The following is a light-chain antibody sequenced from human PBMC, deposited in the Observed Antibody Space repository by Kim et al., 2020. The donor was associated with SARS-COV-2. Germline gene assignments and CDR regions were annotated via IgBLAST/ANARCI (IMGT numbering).Light chain of an antibody. CDR1: SSNIGNNY. CDR3: GTWDSRLSSAV. J-gene: IGLJ7*01. CDR2: DNN. V-gene: IGLV1-51*01. Sequence: GQKVTISCSGSSSNIGNNYVSWYQQLPGTAPKLLIFDNNIRPSGIPDRFSGSKSGTSATLGITGLQTGDEADYYCGTWDSRLSSAVFGGGTQLTVL.